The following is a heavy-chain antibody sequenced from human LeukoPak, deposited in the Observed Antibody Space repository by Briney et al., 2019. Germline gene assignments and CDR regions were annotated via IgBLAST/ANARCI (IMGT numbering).Heavy chain of an antibody. D-gene: IGHD3-22*01. Sequence: GGSLRLSCAASGFTFSSYAMSWVRQAPGKGLEWVSAISGSGGSTYYADSVKGRFTISRDNSKNTLYLQMNSLRAEDTAVYYCAKMKRSMIVGHTNYFDYWGQGTLVTVSS. CDR2: ISGSGGST. CDR1: GFTFSSYA. V-gene: IGHV3-23*01. CDR3: AKMKRSMIVGHTNYFDY. J-gene: IGHJ4*02.